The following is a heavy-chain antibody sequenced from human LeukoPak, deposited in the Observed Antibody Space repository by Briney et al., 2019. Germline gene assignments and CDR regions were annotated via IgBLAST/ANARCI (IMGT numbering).Heavy chain of an antibody. Sequence: GGSLRLSCAASGFTFSSYAMSWVRQAPGKGLEWVSAIIGSGGYTYSADSVKGRFTISRDNSKNTLSLQMDSLRAEDTAVYYCARDRAYSSRLFDNWGQGTLVTVSS. V-gene: IGHV3-23*01. CDR3: ARDRAYSSRLFDN. D-gene: IGHD6-13*01. J-gene: IGHJ4*02. CDR1: GFTFSSYA. CDR2: IIGSGGYT.